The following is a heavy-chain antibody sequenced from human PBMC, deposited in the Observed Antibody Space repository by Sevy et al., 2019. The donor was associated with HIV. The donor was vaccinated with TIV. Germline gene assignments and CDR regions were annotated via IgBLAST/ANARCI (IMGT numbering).Heavy chain of an antibody. D-gene: IGHD6-19*01. J-gene: IGHJ4*02. CDR2: ISGSGLST. V-gene: IGHV3-23*01. Sequence: GGSLRLSCAASGFSFSNYAMSWVRQGPGMGLEWVDAISGSGLSTYYADSVKGRFTISRDNSKKTLHLQMKSLRVEDTAVYYCAKVKIAAVAGAGDFDYWGQGTLVTVSS. CDR3: AKVKIAAVAGAGDFDY. CDR1: GFSFSNYA.